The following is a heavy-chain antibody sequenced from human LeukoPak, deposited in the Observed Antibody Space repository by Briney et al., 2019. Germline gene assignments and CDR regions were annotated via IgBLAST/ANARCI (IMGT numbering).Heavy chain of an antibody. Sequence: GASVKVSCKASGYTFTGYYMHGVRQAPGQGLEWMGWINPNSGGTNYAQKFQGRVTMTRDTSTSTVYLELSSLRSEDTAVYYCAKGGVAGTFDYWGQGTQVTVSS. J-gene: IGHJ4*02. CDR3: AKGGVAGTFDY. V-gene: IGHV1-2*02. CDR2: INPNSGGT. D-gene: IGHD6-19*01. CDR1: GYTFTGYY.